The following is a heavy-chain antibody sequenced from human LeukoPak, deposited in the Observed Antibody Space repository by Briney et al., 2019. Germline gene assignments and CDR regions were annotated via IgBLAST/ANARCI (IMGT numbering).Heavy chain of an antibody. J-gene: IGHJ6*03. D-gene: IGHD1-1*01. CDR1: DDSITMYY. CDR2: VDHTGST. CDR3: ARGRVSSSTWYSTYYYYFYMDV. Sequence: SETLSLTCSVSDDSITMYYWTWIRQPPGKGLEWIGYVDHTGSTNFNPSLNGRVSISRDTTKNLFSLKLRSVTAADTAVYFCARGRVSSSTWYSTYYYYFYMDVWGKGTTVTVSS. V-gene: IGHV4-59*01.